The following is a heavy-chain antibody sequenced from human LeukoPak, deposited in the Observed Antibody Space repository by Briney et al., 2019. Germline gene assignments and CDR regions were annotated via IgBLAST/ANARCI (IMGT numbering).Heavy chain of an antibody. CDR1: GFTFITYA. V-gene: IGHV3-30*04. CDR3: AGLIYGDRHSYYYYGMDV. Sequence: GRSLRLSCAASGFTFITYALHWVRQAPGKGLEWVAVISSDGKNTIYADSVQGRFTISRDNSKNTLFLQMNSLRTEDTAVYYCAGLIYGDRHSYYYYGMDVWGQGTTVTVSS. D-gene: IGHD4-17*01. CDR2: ISSDGKNT. J-gene: IGHJ6*02.